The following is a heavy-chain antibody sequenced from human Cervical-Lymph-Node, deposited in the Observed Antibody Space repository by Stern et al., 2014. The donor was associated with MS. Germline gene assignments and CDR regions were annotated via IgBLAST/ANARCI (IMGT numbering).Heavy chain of an antibody. CDR2: ISADSGST. J-gene: IGHJ4*02. Sequence: QVQLGQSGTEVKKPGASLIVSCRASGYTFTSYGISWVRQAPGQGLEWVGWISADSGSTKYSQNLRDRITLTRDTSTGTAYMELRTLRSEDTAVYYCARDKMHAFDYWGQGTLVIVSS. CDR1: GYTFTSYG. V-gene: IGHV1-18*01. D-gene: IGHD2-8*01. CDR3: ARDKMHAFDY.